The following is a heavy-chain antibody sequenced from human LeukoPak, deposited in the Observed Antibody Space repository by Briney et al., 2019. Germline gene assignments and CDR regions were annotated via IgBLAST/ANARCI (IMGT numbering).Heavy chain of an antibody. J-gene: IGHJ4*02. Sequence: GGSLRLSCAASGFTVSSNYMSWVRQAPGKGLEWVSVIYTGNSTTYYADSVKGRFTISRDSSKNTVFLQMSALRGEDTAVYFCVRRSTSGWCGDYWGQGALVTVSS. CDR3: VRRSTSGWCGDY. CDR2: IYTGNSTT. D-gene: IGHD6-19*01. V-gene: IGHV3-53*05. CDR1: GFTVSSNY.